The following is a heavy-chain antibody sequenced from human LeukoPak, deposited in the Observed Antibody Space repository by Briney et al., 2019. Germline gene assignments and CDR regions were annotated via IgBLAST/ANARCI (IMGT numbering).Heavy chain of an antibody. V-gene: IGHV1-2*02. D-gene: IGHD7-27*01. CDR3: AAATSGAWFDY. CDR1: GYTFTGYY. J-gene: IGHJ4*02. Sequence: GASVKVSCKASGYTFTGYYMHWVRQAPGQGLEWMGWINPNSGGTNYAQKFQGRVTMTTDTSTSTASMELRSLRSDDMAVYYCAAATSGAWFDYWGQGTLVTVSS. CDR2: INPNSGGT.